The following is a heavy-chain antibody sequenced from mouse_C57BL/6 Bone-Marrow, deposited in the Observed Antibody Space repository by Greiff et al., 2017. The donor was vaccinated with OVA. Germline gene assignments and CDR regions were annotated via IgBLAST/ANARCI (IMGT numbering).Heavy chain of an antibody. CDR3: ARWYYYGSSGYAMDY. CDR1: GFTFSDYY. CDR2: ISNGGGST. J-gene: IGHJ4*01. Sequence: DVKLVESGGGLVQPGGSLKLSCAASGFTFSDYYMYWVRQTPEKRLEWVAYISNGGGSTYYPDTVKGRFTISRDNAKNTLYLQMSRLKSEDTAMYYCARWYYYGSSGYAMDYWGQGTSVTVSS. D-gene: IGHD1-1*01. V-gene: IGHV5-12*01.